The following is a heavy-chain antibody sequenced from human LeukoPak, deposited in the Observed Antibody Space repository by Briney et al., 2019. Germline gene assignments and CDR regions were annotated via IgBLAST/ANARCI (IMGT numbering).Heavy chain of an antibody. CDR1: GYTFTSYG. CDR2: ISAYNGNT. J-gene: IGHJ4*02. Sequence: ASVKVSCKASGYTFTSYGISWVRQAPGQGLEWMGWISAYNGNTNYAQKLQGRVTMTTDTYTSTAYIELRSLRSDDTSVYYCARDLRVPAAMIMGYWGQGTLVTVSS. CDR3: ARDLRVPAAMIMGY. D-gene: IGHD2-2*01. V-gene: IGHV1-18*01.